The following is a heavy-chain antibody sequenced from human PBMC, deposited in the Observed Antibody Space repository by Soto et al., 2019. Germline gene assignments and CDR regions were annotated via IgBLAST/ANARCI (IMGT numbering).Heavy chain of an antibody. CDR1: GFTFSSYA. CDR2: ISYDGSNK. CDR3: ARELGYSSGWYSSDYFDY. Sequence: QVQLVESGGGVVQPGRSLRLSCAASGFTFSSYAMHWVRQAPGKGLEWVAVISYDGSNKYYADSVKGRFTISRDNSKNTLYLQMNSLRAEDTAVYYCARELGYSSGWYSSDYFDYWGQGTLVTVSS. D-gene: IGHD6-19*01. V-gene: IGHV3-30-3*01. J-gene: IGHJ4*02.